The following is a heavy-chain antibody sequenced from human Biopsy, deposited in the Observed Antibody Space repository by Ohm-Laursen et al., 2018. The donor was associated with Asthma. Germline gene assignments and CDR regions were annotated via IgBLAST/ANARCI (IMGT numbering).Heavy chain of an antibody. CDR1: GYTFNSAG. D-gene: IGHD3-10*01. CDR3: ARAVNYSHYYGIDV. CDR2: ISVYNGNT. J-gene: IGHJ6*02. V-gene: IGHV1-18*01. Sequence: GVSVKASCKTSGYTFNSAGITWVRQAPGQGLEWMGWISVYNGNTKVAQKLQDRVTMITDTSTSTAYMELRSLRSDDTAVYFCARAVNYSHYYGIDVWGQGTTVTVS.